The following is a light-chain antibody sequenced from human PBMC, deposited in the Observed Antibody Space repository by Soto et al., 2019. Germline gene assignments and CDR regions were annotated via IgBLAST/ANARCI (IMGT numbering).Light chain of an antibody. CDR1: QSVSSTY. J-gene: IGKJ2*01. CDR2: GAS. V-gene: IGKV3-20*01. CDR3: QQYGRSPPFT. Sequence: IVLTQSPGTLSLSPGERATLSCRASQSVSSTYIAWYQQNPGQAPRLLIYGASSRATGIPDGFSGSGSGTDFTLTISRLEPEDFAVYFCQQYGRSPPFTFGQGTKGEIK.